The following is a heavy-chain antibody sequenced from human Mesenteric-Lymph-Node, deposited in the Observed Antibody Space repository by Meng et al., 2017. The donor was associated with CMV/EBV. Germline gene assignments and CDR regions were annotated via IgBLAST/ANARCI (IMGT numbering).Heavy chain of an antibody. CDR1: EITFSSDG. D-gene: IGHD3-9*01. Sequence: GESLKISWAAAEITFSSDGRNWVRQAPGKGLEWVSSITGSGRETYYADSVKGRFTISRDNSKNTLYLQMNSLRVEDTAVYYCARHLYDILTGYYHYGMDVWGQGTTVTVSS. CDR3: ARHLYDILTGYYHYGMDV. CDR2: ITGSGRET. V-gene: IGHV3-23*01. J-gene: IGHJ6*02.